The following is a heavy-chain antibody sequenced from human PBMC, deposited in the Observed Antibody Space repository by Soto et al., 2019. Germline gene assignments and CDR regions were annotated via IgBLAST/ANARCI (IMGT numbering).Heavy chain of an antibody. D-gene: IGHD3-22*01. CDR1: GGSISSGGYY. J-gene: IGHJ4*02. CDR3: ERVGDSSGPHFDY. CDR2: IYYSGST. V-gene: IGHV4-31*03. Sequence: QVQLQESGPGLVKPSQTLSLTCTVSGGSISSGGYYCSWIRQHPGKGLEWIWYIYYSGSTYYNSYLNSRVTISVDTCKNQFSLKLSSVTAADTAVYYCERVGDSSGPHFDYWGQGTLVTVSS.